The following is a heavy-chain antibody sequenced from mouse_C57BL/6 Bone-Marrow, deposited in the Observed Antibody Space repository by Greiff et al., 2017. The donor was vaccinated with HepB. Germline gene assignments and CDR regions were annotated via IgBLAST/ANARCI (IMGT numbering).Heavy chain of an antibody. D-gene: IGHD2-3*01. Sequence: ESGPGLVKPSQSLSLTCSVTGYSITSGYYWNWIRQFPGNKLEWMGYISYDGSNNYNPSLKNRISITRDTSKNQFFLKLNSVTTEDTATYYCARLGYYGFAYWGQGTLVTVSA. CDR1: GYSITSGYY. CDR2: ISYDGSN. CDR3: ARLGYYGFAY. J-gene: IGHJ3*01. V-gene: IGHV3-6*01.